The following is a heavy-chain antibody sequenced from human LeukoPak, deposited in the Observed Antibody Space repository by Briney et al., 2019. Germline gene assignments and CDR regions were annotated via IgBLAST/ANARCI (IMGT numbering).Heavy chain of an antibody. CDR1: GFTFTNYA. Sequence: GGSLRLSCAVSGFTFTNYAMTWVRQAPGKGLEWVSTISGSGGSTYYADSVKGRFTISRDNSKNTLYLQMNSLRVEDTGIYYCVKVAKYYYGSETYYFFEHWGQGTPVTASS. V-gene: IGHV3-23*01. J-gene: IGHJ4*02. CDR3: VKVAKYYYGSETYYFFEH. CDR2: ISGSGGST. D-gene: IGHD3-10*01.